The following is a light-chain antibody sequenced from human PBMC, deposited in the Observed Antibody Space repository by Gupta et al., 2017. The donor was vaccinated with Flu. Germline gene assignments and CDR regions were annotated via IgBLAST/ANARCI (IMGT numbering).Light chain of an antibody. J-gene: IGLJ3*02. CDR3: QVWDSSSDRGV. V-gene: IGLV3-21*02. CDR2: DDS. CDR1: NIGSKS. Sequence: GGNNIGSKSVHWYQQKPGQAPVLVVNDDSDRPSGIPERFSGSNSGNTATLTISRVEAGDEADYYCQVWDSSSDRGVFGGGTKLTVL.